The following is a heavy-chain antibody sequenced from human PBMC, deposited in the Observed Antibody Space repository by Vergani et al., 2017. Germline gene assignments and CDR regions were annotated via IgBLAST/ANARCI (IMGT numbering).Heavy chain of an antibody. CDR1: GGSISSSSYY. D-gene: IGHD5-18*01. CDR3: ARLSGPAIQLWLRDAFDI. V-gene: IGHV4-39*01. Sequence: VQLVESGPGLVKPSETLSLTCTVSGGSISSSSYYWGWIRQPPGKGLEWIGSIYYSGSTYYNPSLKSRVTISVDTSKNQFSLKLSSVTAADTAVYYCARLSGPAIQLWLRDAFDIWGQGTMVTVSS. J-gene: IGHJ3*02. CDR2: IYYSGST.